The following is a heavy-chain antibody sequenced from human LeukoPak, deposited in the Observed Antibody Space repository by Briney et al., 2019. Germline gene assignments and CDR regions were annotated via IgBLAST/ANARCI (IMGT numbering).Heavy chain of an antibody. V-gene: IGHV4-31*03. D-gene: IGHD4-11*01. Sequence: PSQTLSLTCSVSGDSIRGGNYYWTWIRQHPGKGLEWIGYIYYSGRTNYNPSLRSRVLMSLHTSKNQFSLRLSSVTAADTALYYCARPYNNYYFDYWGQGILVTVSS. J-gene: IGHJ4*02. CDR3: ARPYNNYYFDY. CDR1: GDSIRGGNYY. CDR2: IYYSGRT.